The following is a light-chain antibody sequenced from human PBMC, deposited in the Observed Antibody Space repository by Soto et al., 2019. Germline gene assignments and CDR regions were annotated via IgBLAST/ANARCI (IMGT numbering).Light chain of an antibody. CDR1: QSVSSY. CDR3: QQRSNWLGELT. V-gene: IGKV3-11*01. CDR2: DAS. J-gene: IGKJ4*01. Sequence: EIVLTQSPATLSLSPGERATLSCRASQSVSSYLAWYQQTPGQAPRLLIYDASNRATGIPARFSGSGSGTDSTLTISSLEPEDFAVYYCQQRSNWLGELTFGGGTKVEIK.